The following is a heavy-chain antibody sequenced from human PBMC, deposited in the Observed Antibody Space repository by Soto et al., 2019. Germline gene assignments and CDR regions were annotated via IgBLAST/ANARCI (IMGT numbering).Heavy chain of an antibody. CDR3: TTDLTTVTISYFDY. CDR2: IKSTTDAGAT. CDR1: GFSFNYAW. V-gene: IGHV3-15*01. D-gene: IGHD4-17*01. J-gene: IGHJ4*02. Sequence: VQLVESGGGLVKPGGSLRLSCATSGFSFNYAWMSWVRQAPGKGLEWVGRIKSTTDAGATDYAAPVKGRFTISRHDSENTVYLQMNSLKTEDTAVYYCTTDLTTVTISYFDYWGQGTLVTVSS.